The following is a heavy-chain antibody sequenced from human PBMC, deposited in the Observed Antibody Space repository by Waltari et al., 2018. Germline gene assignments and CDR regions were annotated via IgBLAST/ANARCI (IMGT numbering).Heavy chain of an antibody. J-gene: IGHJ4*02. CDR1: GGSFSGYY. CDR3: ARGGGDGVQRGIVDY. V-gene: IGHV4-34*01. Sequence: QVQIQQWGAGLLKPSETLSLTCAVYGGSFSGYYWSWIRQPPGKGLEWIGEIHHSGSTNYNPSLKSRVTISVDTSKSQFSLKLTSVTAADMAVYYCARGGGDGVQRGIVDYWGQGTLVTVSS. D-gene: IGHD2-21*01. CDR2: IHHSGST.